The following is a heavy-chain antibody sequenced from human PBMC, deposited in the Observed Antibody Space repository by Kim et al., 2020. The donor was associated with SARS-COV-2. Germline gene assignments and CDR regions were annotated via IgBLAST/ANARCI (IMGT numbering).Heavy chain of an antibody. J-gene: IGHJ4*02. D-gene: IGHD2-8*01. CDR2: ISGSGGST. V-gene: IGHV3-23*01. CDR3: AKDLGDIVLMVYAIPGY. CDR1: GFTFSSYA. Sequence: GGSLRLSCAASGFTFSSYAMSWVRQAPGKGLEWVSAISGSGGSTYYADSVKGRFTISRDNSKNTLYLQMNSLRAEDTAVYYCAKDLGDIVLMVYAIPGYWGQGTLVTVSS.